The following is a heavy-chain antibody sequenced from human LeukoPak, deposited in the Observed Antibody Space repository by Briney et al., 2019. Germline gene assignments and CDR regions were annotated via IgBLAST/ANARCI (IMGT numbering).Heavy chain of an antibody. Sequence: GGTLRLSCAASEFTFSSYSMNWVRQAPGKGLEWVSSISSTSSNIYYADSVKGRFTVSRDNAMNSLYLQMNSLRAEDTAVYYCARVGYYDFWSGSNYFDYWGQGTLVTVSS. CDR1: EFTFSSYS. D-gene: IGHD3-3*01. J-gene: IGHJ4*02. V-gene: IGHV3-21*01. CDR2: ISSTSSNI. CDR3: ARVGYYDFWSGSNYFDY.